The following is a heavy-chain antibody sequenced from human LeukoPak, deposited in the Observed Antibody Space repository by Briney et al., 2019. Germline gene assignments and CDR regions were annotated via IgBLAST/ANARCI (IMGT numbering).Heavy chain of an antibody. CDR2: IFYSGST. CDR1: GGSISSSSYY. J-gene: IGHJ4*02. V-gene: IGHV4-39*01. D-gene: IGHD3-22*01. Sequence: SSETLSLTCTVSGGSISSSSYYWGWIRQPPGKGLEWIGSIFYSGSTYYNPSLQSRVTISVDTSKNQFSLKLSSVTAADTAVYYCARRPTYYYDSSGYYFDYWGQGTLVTVSS. CDR3: ARRPTYYYDSSGYYFDY.